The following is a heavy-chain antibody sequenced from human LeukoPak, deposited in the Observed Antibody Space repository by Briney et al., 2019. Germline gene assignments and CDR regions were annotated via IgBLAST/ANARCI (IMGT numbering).Heavy chain of an antibody. CDR3: AKGKYYYDFWSGNRRYYYYMDV. D-gene: IGHD3-3*01. CDR1: GFTFSSYW. CDR2: IKQDGSEK. J-gene: IGHJ6*03. V-gene: IGHV3-7*01. Sequence: GGSLRLSCAASGFTFSSYWMSWVRQAPGKGLEWVANIKQDGSEKYYVDSVKGRFTISRDNAKNSLYLQMNSLRAEDTAVYYCAKGKYYYDFWSGNRRYYYYMDVWGKGTTVTVSS.